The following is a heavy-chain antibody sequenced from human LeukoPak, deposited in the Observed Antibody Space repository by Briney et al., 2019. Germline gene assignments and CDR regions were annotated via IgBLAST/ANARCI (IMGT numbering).Heavy chain of an antibody. CDR1: EFSFSTYW. J-gene: IGHJ4*02. V-gene: IGHV3-7*01. CDR3: ATDRGYLTFDY. CDR2: INPDGRTT. D-gene: IGHD1-1*01. Sequence: GGSLRLSCVASEFSFSTYWMNLIRQAPGKGLEWVANINPDGRTTNYVDSVKGRFTISRDNAKSSLYLQMNSLRAEDTAVYYCATDRGYLTFDYWGQGTLVTVSS.